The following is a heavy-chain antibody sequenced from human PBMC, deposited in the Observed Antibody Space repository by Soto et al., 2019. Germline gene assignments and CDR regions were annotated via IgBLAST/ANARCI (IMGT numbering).Heavy chain of an antibody. CDR3: VRGGSGDFDY. CDR2: ISSGSTYI. J-gene: IGHJ4*02. CDR1: GLTFISIS. V-gene: IGHV3-21*01. Sequence: EVQLVESGGGWSKPGGSLGPSCEASGLTFISISRNWARQAPGKGLEWVSSISSGSTYIYYADSVKGRFTISRDNAKNSLYLQMNSLRAEDTAVYYCVRGGSGDFDYWGQGTLVTVSS. D-gene: IGHD2-15*01.